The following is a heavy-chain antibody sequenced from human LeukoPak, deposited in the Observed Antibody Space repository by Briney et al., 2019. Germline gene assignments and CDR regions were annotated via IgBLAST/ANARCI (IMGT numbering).Heavy chain of an antibody. V-gene: IGHV1-8*01. CDR3: ARVVVRGVMCIGY. CDR1: GYTFTSYD. Sequence: ASVKVSCKASGYTFTSYDINWVRQATGQGLEGMGWMNPNSGNTGYAQKFQGRVTMTRNTSISTAYMELSSLRSEDTAVYYCARVVVRGVMCIGYWGQGTLVTVSS. J-gene: IGHJ4*02. D-gene: IGHD3-10*01. CDR2: MNPNSGNT.